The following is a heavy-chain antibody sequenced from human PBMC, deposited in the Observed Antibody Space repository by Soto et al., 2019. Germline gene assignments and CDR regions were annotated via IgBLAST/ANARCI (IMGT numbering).Heavy chain of an antibody. V-gene: IGHV3-23*01. Sequence: RLSFAASGFTFSSYAMSWVRQAPGEGLGWVSAISGSGGSTYYADSVKGRFTISRDNSKNTLYLQMNSLRAEDTAVYYCAKDRTRRITIFGVVILPNWFDPWGQGTLVTVSS. D-gene: IGHD3-3*01. CDR2: ISGSGGST. CDR3: AKDRTRRITIFGVVILPNWFDP. CDR1: GFTFSSYA. J-gene: IGHJ5*02.